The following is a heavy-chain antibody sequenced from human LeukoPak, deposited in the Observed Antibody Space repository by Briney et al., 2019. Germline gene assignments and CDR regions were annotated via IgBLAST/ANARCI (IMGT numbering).Heavy chain of an antibody. CDR2: IYTSGST. J-gene: IGHJ5*02. Sequence: SETLSLTCTVSGGSISSYYWSWIRQPAGKGLEWIGRIYTSGSTNYNPSLKSRVTMSVDTSKNQFSLKLSSVTAADTAVYYCARAHYVWGSYRLSWNWFDPWGQGTLVTVSS. V-gene: IGHV4-4*07. CDR1: GGSISSYY. D-gene: IGHD3-16*02. CDR3: ARAHYVWGSYRLSWNWFDP.